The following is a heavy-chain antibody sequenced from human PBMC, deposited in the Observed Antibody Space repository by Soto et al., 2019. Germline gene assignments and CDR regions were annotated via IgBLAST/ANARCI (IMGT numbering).Heavy chain of an antibody. CDR3: ARNDAACDI. CDR1: GGSVSSGCYY. CDR2: IYYNGAT. J-gene: IGHJ3*02. Sequence: QVQLQESGPGLVKPSETLSLTCTVSGGSVSSGCYYWTWIRQSPGKGLEWVGYIYYNGATSYNPSLKSRVTISRDTSKNQFSLKLTSVTAADTAVYYCARNDAACDIWGQGTMVSVSS. V-gene: IGHV4-61*01.